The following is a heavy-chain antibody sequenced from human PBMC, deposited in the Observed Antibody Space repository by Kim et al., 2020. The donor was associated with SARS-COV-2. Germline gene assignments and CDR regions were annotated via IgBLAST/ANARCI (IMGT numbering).Heavy chain of an antibody. D-gene: IGHD3-3*01. CDR1: GGSISSYY. J-gene: IGHJ4*02. CDR2: IYYSGST. V-gene: IGHV4-59*13. CDR3: ARAPPATIFGVVTAFDY. Sequence: SETLSLTCTVSGGSISSYYWSWIRQPPGKGLEWIGYIYYSGSTNYNPSLKSRVTISVDTSKYQFSLKLSSVTAADTAVYYCARAPPATIFGVVTAFDYWGQRTLVTVSS.